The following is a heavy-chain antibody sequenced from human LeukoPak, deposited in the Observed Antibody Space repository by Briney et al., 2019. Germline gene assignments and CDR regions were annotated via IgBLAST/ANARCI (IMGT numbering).Heavy chain of an antibody. CDR1: GFTFSNSG. CDR3: ANSPGGSTGWFPDS. Sequence: PGGSLRLSCAASGFTFSNSGMHWLRQAPGKGLEGVAFIRYDGSNKYYADSVKGRFTISRDNSKNTLYLQMNSLRAEDMAAYYCANSPGGSTGWFPDSWGQGTLVTVSS. J-gene: IGHJ4*02. D-gene: IGHD6-19*01. V-gene: IGHV3-30*02. CDR2: IRYDGSNK.